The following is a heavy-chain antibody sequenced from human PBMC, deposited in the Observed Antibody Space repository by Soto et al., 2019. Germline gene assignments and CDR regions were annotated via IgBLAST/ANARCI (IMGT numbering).Heavy chain of an antibody. CDR3: ARRARADYYYMDV. D-gene: IGHD6-6*01. CDR2: ISSNGIGT. J-gene: IGHJ6*03. Sequence: EVQLVESGGGLAQPGGSLRLSCAASGFTFSSDAMDWFRQAPGKGLEYVSGISSNGIGTYYASSVKGRFTISRDNSRDTVYLQMDILRPEDMAVYYCARRARADYYYMDVWGKGTTVTVS. CDR1: GFTFSSDA. V-gene: IGHV3-64*01.